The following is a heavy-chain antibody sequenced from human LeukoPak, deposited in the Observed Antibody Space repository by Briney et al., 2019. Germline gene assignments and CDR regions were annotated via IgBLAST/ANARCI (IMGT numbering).Heavy chain of an antibody. D-gene: IGHD5-18*01. CDR1: GGTFSSYA. CDR2: IIPIFGTA. Sequence: GSSVKVSCKASGGTFSSYAISWVRQAPGQGLEWMGGIIPIFGTANYAQKFQGRVTITADESTSTAYMELSSLRSEDTAVYYCARDIALVHSYGPGLGYYYMDVWGKGTTVTVSS. CDR3: ARDIALVHSYGPGLGYYYMDV. V-gene: IGHV1-69*01. J-gene: IGHJ6*03.